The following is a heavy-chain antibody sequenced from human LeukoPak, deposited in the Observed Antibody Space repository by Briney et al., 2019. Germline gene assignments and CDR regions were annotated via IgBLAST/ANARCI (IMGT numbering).Heavy chain of an antibody. CDR2: IKQDGGEK. CDR3: ARVGARQILEY. D-gene: IGHD4-17*01. CDR1: EFTFSSYW. J-gene: IGHJ4*02. V-gene: IGHV3-7*01. Sequence: GGSLRLSCAASEFTFSSYWMSWVRQAPGKGLEWVANIKQDGGEKYYLDSVKGRFTVSRDNAKNSLYLQMNSLRAEDTAVYYCARVGARQILEYWGQGTLVTVSS.